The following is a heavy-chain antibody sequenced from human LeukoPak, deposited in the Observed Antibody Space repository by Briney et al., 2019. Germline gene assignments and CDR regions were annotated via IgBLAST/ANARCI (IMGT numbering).Heavy chain of an antibody. D-gene: IGHD2-2*01. CDR3: ATLGYCSSTSCPMDYYYYYYMDV. J-gene: IGHJ6*03. CDR1: GGTFSSYA. Sequence: ASVKVSCKASGGTFSSYAISWVRQAPGQGLEWMGGIIPIFGTANYAQKFQGRVTITADKSTSTAYMELSSLRSEDTAVYYCATLGYCSSTSCPMDYYYYYYMDVWGKGTTVTVSS. V-gene: IGHV1-69*06. CDR2: IIPIFGTA.